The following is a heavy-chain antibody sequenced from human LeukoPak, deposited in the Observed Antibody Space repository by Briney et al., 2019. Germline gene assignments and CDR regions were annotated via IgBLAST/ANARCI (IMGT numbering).Heavy chain of an antibody. CDR3: ARVLCQGVYRGGDCYIDF. J-gene: IGHJ4*02. CDR2: IDPNSGGT. D-gene: IGHD2-21*01. V-gene: IGHV1-2*06. Sequence: ASVKVSCKASGYTFTGYYMHWVRQAPGQGLEWMGRIDPNSGGTNYAQKFQGRITMTRDTSISTAYMELSRLRSDDTAVYYCARVLCQGVYRGGDCYIDFWAKGTRVTVSS. CDR1: GYTFTGYY.